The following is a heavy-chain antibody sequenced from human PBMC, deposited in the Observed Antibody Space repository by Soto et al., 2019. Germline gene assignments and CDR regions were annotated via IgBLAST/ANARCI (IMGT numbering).Heavy chain of an antibody. CDR2: INPNSGGT. Sequence: ASVKVSCKASGYTFTGYYMHWVRQAPGQGLEWMGWINPNSGGTNYAQKFQGWVTMTRDTSISTAYMELSRLRSDDTAVYYCARSHYDILTGYPTTFDYWGQGTLVTVSS. D-gene: IGHD3-9*01. V-gene: IGHV1-2*04. J-gene: IGHJ4*02. CDR3: ARSHYDILTGYPTTFDY. CDR1: GYTFTGYY.